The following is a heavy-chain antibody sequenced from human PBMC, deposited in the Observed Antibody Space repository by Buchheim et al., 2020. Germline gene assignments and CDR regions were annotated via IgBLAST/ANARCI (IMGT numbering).Heavy chain of an antibody. D-gene: IGHD3-3*01. Sequence: EVQLVESGGGLVQPGGSLRLSCAASGFSFSVYEMNWVRQAPGKGLEWVSYISGSGNTIYYADSVKGRFTISRDNAKNSLYLRMDSLRVDDTAVYYCARDPIWSGYDMGHGYWGQGTL. V-gene: IGHV3-48*03. CDR1: GFSFSVYE. J-gene: IGHJ4*02. CDR2: ISGSGNTI. CDR3: ARDPIWSGYDMGHGY.